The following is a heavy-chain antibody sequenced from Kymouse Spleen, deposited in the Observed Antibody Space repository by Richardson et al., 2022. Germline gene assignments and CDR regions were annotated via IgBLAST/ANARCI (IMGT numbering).Heavy chain of an antibody. Sequence: EVQLVESGGGLVKPGGSLRLSCAASGFTFSNAWMSWVRQAPGKGLEWVGRIKSKTDGGTTDYAAPVKGRFTISRDDSKNTLYLQMNSLKTEDTAVYYCTTYYYGSGSYYNVPFYYYYYGMDVWGQGTTVTVSS. CDR2: IKSKTDGGTT. D-gene: IGHD3-10*01. CDR1: GFTFSNAW. V-gene: IGHV3-15*01. CDR3: TTYYYGSGSYYNVPFYYYYYGMDV. J-gene: IGHJ6*02.